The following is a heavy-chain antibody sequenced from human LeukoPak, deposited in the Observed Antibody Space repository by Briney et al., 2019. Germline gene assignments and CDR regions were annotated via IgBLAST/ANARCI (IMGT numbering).Heavy chain of an antibody. CDR2: IKSKTAGGTT. V-gene: IGHV3-15*01. CDR3: TTLPGRGSSRGYDYGMDV. J-gene: IGHJ6*04. D-gene: IGHD1-14*01. Sequence: GRSLRLSCAASGFSFSNAWMSWVRQAPGKGLERVGRIKSKTAGGTTDYAAPVKVRFTISRAESTNTLYLQMNSLRSEDTAVYYCTTLPGRGSSRGYDYGMDVWGEGTTVTVSS. CDR1: GFSFSNAW.